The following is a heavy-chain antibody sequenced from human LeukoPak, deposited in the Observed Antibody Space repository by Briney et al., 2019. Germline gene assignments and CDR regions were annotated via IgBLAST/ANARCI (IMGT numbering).Heavy chain of an antibody. Sequence: GGSLRLSCAASGFTFSSYAMHWVRQAPGKGLEWVAVISYDGSNKYYADSVKGRFTISRDNSKNTLYLQMNSLRAEDTAVYYCATSVVVVAAIDYWGQGTLVTVSS. CDR1: GFTFSSYA. V-gene: IGHV3-30-3*01. CDR2: ISYDGSNK. CDR3: ATSVVVVAAIDY. D-gene: IGHD2-15*01. J-gene: IGHJ4*02.